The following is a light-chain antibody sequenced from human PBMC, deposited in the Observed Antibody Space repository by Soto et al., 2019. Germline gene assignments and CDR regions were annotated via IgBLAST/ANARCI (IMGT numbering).Light chain of an antibody. V-gene: IGKV1-39*01. CDR1: QNINTY. CDR2: HAS. J-gene: IGKJ4*01. CDR3: QQSSRMPP. Sequence: DIPLTQSPSSLSASVGDRVTITCRSSQNINTYLNWYQQRPGEPPKLLIYHASSLKSGVPSRFSGSASGTAFTLTISSLQPEDFGTYYCQQSSRMPPFGGGTKLDIK.